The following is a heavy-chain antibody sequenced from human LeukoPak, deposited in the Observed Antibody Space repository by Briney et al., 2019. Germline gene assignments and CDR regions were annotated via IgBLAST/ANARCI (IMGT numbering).Heavy chain of an antibody. CDR1: GYTLTELS. D-gene: IGHD5-24*01. CDR3: ARGYRVAVATIGAFISGSRYYYYMDV. CDR2: FDPEDGET. Sequence: ASVNVSCKVSGYTLTELSMHWVRQAPGKGLEWMGGFDPEDGETIYAQKFQGRVTMTEDTSTDTAYMELSSLRSEDTAVYYCARGYRVAVATIGAFISGSRYYYYMDVWGKGTTVTVSS. V-gene: IGHV1-24*01. J-gene: IGHJ6*03.